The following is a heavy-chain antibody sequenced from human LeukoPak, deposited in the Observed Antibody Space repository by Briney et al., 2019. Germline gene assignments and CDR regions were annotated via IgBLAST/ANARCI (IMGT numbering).Heavy chain of an antibody. CDR3: GYTNNIYH. Sequence: GGSLRLSCVASGLSISGQWMNWVRQAPGQGLEWVANIKHDGSEEYYVDSVKGRFTVSRDDGRNSVTLQMNSVSAADTAVYYCGYTNNIYHWGQGTLVVVSS. CDR1: GLSISGQW. D-gene: IGHD3-16*02. CDR2: IKHDGSEE. J-gene: IGHJ4*02. V-gene: IGHV3-7*01.